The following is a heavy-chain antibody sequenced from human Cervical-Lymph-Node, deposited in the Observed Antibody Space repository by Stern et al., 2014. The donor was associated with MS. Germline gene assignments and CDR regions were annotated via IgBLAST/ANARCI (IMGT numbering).Heavy chain of an antibody. V-gene: IGHV1-69*01. CDR1: GGTISNYI. CDR3: ARATSDYIWGTYRFLDS. J-gene: IGHJ4*02. Sequence: VNLVESGAEVKKPGSSVKVSCKASGGTISNYIIGWVRQAPGQGLEWMGGIIPMFGSANYAEKFQDRVTITADESTSTAYMDLSSLRSEDTAVYYCARATSDYIWGTYRFLDSWGQGTLVIVSS. D-gene: IGHD3-16*02. CDR2: IIPMFGSA.